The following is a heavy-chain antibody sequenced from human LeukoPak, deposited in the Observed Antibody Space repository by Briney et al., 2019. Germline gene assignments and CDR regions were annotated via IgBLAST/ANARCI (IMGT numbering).Heavy chain of an antibody. D-gene: IGHD6-13*01. J-gene: IGHJ4*02. CDR1: GYTFTSYY. CDR2: INPSGGST. CDR3: ARDEQQLVLFDY. V-gene: IGHV1-46*01. Sequence: ALVKVSCKASGYTFTSYYMHWVRQAPGQGLEWMEIINPSGGSTSYAQKFQGRVTMTRDMSTSTVYMELSSLRSEDTAVYYCARDEQQLVLFDYWGQGTLVTVSS.